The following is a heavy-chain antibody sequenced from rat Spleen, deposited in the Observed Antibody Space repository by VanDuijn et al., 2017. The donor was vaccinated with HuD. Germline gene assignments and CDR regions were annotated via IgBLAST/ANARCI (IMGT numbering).Heavy chain of an antibody. CDR1: GFTFSDYG. CDR3: TRENWVFDY. V-gene: IGHV5-19*01. J-gene: IGHJ2*01. D-gene: IGHD5-1*01. CDR2: ISPTGGNT. Sequence: EVQLVESGGGLVQPGRSLKLSCAASGFTFSDYGMHWIRQAPTKGLEWVASISPTGGNTFYRDSVKGRFTVSRYPAKNTQYLQMDSLRSEDTATYYCTRENWVFDYWGQGVMVTVSS.